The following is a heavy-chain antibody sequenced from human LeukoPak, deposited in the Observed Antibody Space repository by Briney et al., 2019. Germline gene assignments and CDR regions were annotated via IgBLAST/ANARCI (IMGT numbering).Heavy chain of an antibody. CDR1: GYRFTTYW. Sequence: GESLKISCKGSGYRFTTYWIGWVRQMPGKGLEWMGIIFPGDSDTRYSPSFQGQVTISADKSISTAYLQWTSLKASDTAIYYCARRHYYDSSGYFDYWGQGILVTVSS. V-gene: IGHV5-51*01. CDR2: IFPGDSDT. J-gene: IGHJ4*02. D-gene: IGHD3-22*01. CDR3: ARRHYYDSSGYFDY.